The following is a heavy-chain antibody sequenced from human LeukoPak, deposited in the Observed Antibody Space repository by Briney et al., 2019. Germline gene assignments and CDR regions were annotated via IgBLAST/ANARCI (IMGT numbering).Heavy chain of an antibody. V-gene: IGHV1-18*01. CDR3: ARDGRRSKGIAVPLDP. CDR2: ISGYNGYT. Sequence: ASVKVSCKASGYTFTNYGISWVRQAPGQGLEWMGWISGYNGYTNYAQKLQGRVTMTTDTSTSTAYMELRSLRSDDTAVYYCARDGRRSKGIAVPLDPWGQGTLVTVSS. CDR1: GYTFTNYG. J-gene: IGHJ5*02. D-gene: IGHD6-19*01.